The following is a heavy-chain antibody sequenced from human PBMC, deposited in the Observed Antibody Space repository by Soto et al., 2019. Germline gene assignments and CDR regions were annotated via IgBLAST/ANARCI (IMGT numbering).Heavy chain of an antibody. CDR3: ARDPSFGVVLRHPPPNCFDP. CDR1: GYSISSGYY. CDR2: IYHSGST. Sequence: PSETLSLTCAVSGYSISSGYYWGWIRQPAWKGLEWIGSIYHSGSTYYNPSLKSRVTISVDTSKNQFSLKLSSVTAADKAVYYCARDPSFGVVLRHPPPNCFDPWGQGPLVTIS. D-gene: IGHD3-3*01. V-gene: IGHV4-38-2*02. J-gene: IGHJ5*02.